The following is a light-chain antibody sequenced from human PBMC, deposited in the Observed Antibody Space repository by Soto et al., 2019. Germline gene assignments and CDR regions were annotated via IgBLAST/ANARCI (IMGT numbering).Light chain of an antibody. Sequence: QSVLTQPPSASGTPGQRVTIACSGGSSNIESNTVNWYQQVPGTAPKLLVYSNNQRPSGVPDRFSGSQAGTSASLAISGLQSEDEADYYCVTWDDSLNGWVIGGGTQLTVL. CDR1: SSNIESNT. CDR2: SNN. J-gene: IGLJ2*01. CDR3: VTWDDSLNGWV. V-gene: IGLV1-44*01.